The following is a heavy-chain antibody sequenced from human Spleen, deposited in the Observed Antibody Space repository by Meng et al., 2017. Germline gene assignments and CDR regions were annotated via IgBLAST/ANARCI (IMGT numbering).Heavy chain of an antibody. CDR3: EREVGFGDCSSKDYYYGMDV. CDR2: VTHSGST. Sequence: SETLSLTCAVSGYSITSAYSWGWNRQPPGKGREWIGTVTHSGSTYYNPSLKSRVSILVDTSNNQLSLKLSSVTAADTAVYDCEREVGFGDCSSKDYYYGMDVWGRGTTVTVSS. J-gene: IGHJ6*02. D-gene: IGHD3-10*01. CDR1: GYSITSAYS. V-gene: IGHV4-38-2*02.